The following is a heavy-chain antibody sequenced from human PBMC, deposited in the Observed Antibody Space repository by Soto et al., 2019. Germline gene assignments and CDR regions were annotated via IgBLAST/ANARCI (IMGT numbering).Heavy chain of an antibody. J-gene: IGHJ5*02. CDR2: ITFSSLYI. Sequence: EVQLVESGGGLVKPGQSLRLSCTASGFNFSAYGMSWVRQAPGKGLEWVSSITFSSLYIYYAESVRGRFVISRDDSKNSLFLQMDSLNTEDTAFYYGARSGDVAVGWFDPWGQGTQVTVSS. V-gene: IGHV3-21*02. D-gene: IGHD3-10*01. CDR3: ARSGDVAVGWFDP. CDR1: GFNFSAYG.